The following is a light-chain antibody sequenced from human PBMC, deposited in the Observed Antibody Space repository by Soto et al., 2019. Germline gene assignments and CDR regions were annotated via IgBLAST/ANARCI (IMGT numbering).Light chain of an antibody. V-gene: IGLV1-44*01. J-gene: IGLJ2*01. CDR2: GNN. Sequence: QSVLTQPPSASGTPGQRVTISCSGSGSSNGTNTVNWYRQLPGTAPKLLIYGNNQRPSGVPDRFSGSKSGTSASLAISGLQSEDEAEYYCAAWDGSLNNVLFGGGTKLTVL. CDR3: AAWDGSLNNVL. CDR1: GSSNGTNT.